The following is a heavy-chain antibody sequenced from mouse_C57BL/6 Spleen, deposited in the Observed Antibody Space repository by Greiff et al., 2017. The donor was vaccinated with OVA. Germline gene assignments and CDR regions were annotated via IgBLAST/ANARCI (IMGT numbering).Heavy chain of an antibody. CDR1: GYTFTSYW. V-gene: IGHV1-61*01. CDR2: IYPSDSET. Sequence: QVQLQQPGAELVRPGSSVKLSCKASGYTFTSYWMDWVKQRPGQGLEWIGNIYPSDSETHYNQKFKDKATLTVDKSSSTAYMQLSSLTSEDSAVYDCARRTITTVVATRAMDYWGQGTSVTVSS. J-gene: IGHJ4*01. CDR3: ARRTITTVVATRAMDY. D-gene: IGHD1-1*01.